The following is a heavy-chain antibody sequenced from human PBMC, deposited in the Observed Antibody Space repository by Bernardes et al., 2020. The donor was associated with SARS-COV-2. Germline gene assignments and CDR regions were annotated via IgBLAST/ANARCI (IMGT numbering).Heavy chain of an antibody. J-gene: IGHJ4*02. Sequence: ASVKVSCKASGFTFTSYGFGWVRQAPGQGLEWMGWISALTGKIDYAQKFQGRVTMTTDRSTSTVYMELRSLTSDDTAVYYCARDLHPSGTYPSFDCWGQGTLVTVSS. D-gene: IGHD1-26*01. CDR2: ISALTGKI. V-gene: IGHV1-18*01. CDR3: ARDLHPSGTYPSFDC. CDR1: GFTFTSYG.